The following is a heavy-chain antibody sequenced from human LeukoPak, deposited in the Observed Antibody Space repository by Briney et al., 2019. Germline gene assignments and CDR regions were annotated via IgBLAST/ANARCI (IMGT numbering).Heavy chain of an antibody. CDR3: ARQRWFGESEAFDI. Sequence: PSETLSLTCTVSGYSISSGYYWGWIRQPPGKGLEWIGSIYHSGSTYYNPSLKSRVTISVDTSKNQFSLKLSSVTAADTAVYYCARQRWFGESEAFDIWGQGTMVTVSS. V-gene: IGHV4-38-2*02. CDR1: GYSISSGYY. CDR2: IYHSGST. J-gene: IGHJ3*02. D-gene: IGHD3-10*01.